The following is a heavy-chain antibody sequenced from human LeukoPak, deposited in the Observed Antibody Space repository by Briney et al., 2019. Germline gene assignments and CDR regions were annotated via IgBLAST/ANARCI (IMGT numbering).Heavy chain of an antibody. V-gene: IGHV3-7*01. CDR2: INQNGGEK. Sequence: GGSLRLSCADSEFTFSGYWMNWVRQAPGKGLEWVAKINQNGGEKYYVDSVKGRFTISRDNGKNSLYLQMNSLRAEDTAVYYCARYRHLGYWGQGTLVTVSS. CDR3: ARYRHLGY. CDR1: EFTFSGYW. J-gene: IGHJ4*02.